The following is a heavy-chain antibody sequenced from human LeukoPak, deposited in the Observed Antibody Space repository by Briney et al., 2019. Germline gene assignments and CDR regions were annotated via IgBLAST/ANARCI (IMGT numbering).Heavy chain of an antibody. V-gene: IGHV4-34*01. J-gene: IGHJ5*02. CDR1: GGPFRGFF. CDR3: ARGIFYGGRNQYIWFDL. CDR2: ISHSGSS. D-gene: IGHD4-23*01. Sequence: PSETLSLTCAVYGGPFRGFFWSWIRQAPGKGLEWIGEISHSGSSNYNPSLKHQITISVDTSKSQFSLTLTSVTAADTAVYYCARGIFYGGRNQYIWFDLWGQGTLVTVSS.